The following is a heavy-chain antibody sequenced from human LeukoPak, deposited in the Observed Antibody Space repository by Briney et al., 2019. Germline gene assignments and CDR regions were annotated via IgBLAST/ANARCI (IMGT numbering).Heavy chain of an antibody. V-gene: IGHV1-18*01. D-gene: IGHD1-26*01. CDR1: GYAFTSYG. Sequence: ASVKVSCKASGYAFTSYGITWVRQAPGQGLEWLGWISAYNGATNYAQRLQGRLTMTTDTSTNTAYMDLRSLRSDDTAVYFCARDRSSGSDHGDYWGQGTPVTVSS. CDR3: ARDRSSGSDHGDY. J-gene: IGHJ4*02. CDR2: ISAYNGAT.